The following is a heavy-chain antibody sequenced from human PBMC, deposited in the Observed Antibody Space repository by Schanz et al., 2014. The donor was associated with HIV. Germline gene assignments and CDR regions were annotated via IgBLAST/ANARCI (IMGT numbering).Heavy chain of an antibody. V-gene: IGHV3-23*01. CDR3: VKAYSSGFSGAGS. CDR1: GFNFNNYA. CDR2: ISESGGRT. J-gene: IGHJ5*02. Sequence: EVQLLESGGGLVQPGGSLRLSCAASGFNFNNYAMTWVRQAPGKGLEWVSSISESGGRTYYADSVKGRFTISRDNSRNALYLHMNSLRADDTAIYYCVKAYSSGFSGAGSWGQGALVTVSS. D-gene: IGHD5-18*01.